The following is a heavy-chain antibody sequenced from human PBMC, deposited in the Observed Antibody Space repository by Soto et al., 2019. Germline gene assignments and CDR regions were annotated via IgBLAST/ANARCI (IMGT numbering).Heavy chain of an antibody. J-gene: IGHJ6*02. CDR3: ARDLWGYCGTDCYPLDV. CDR2: MYNTGST. V-gene: IGHV4-59*01. D-gene: IGHD2-21*02. CDR1: GGSINNYY. Sequence: PSETLSLTCTVSGGSINNYYWSWIRQPPGKGLEWIGYMYNTGSTVYNPSFKSRVTISVDTSKNQFSLKLNSVTAAGTAVYYCARDLWGYCGTDCYPLDVWGQGTTVTVSS.